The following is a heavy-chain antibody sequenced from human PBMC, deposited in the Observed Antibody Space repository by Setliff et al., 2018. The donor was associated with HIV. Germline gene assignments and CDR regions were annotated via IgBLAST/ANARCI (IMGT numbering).Heavy chain of an antibody. J-gene: IGHJ4*02. CDR1: GYTFTSYG. D-gene: IGHD3-10*01. V-gene: IGHV1-18*01. CDR3: ARRGNYYASAFDY. CDR2: ISPATDKT. Sequence: GASVKVSCKASGYTFTSYGISWVRQAPGQGLEWMGWISPATDKTNYAQKLQGRLTMTTDTSTSTAYMDLRSLRSDDSAVYYCARRGNYYASAFDYWGQGTLVTSPQ.